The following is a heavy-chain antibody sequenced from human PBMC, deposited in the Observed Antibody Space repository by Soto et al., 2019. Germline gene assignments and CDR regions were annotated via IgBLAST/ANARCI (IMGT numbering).Heavy chain of an antibody. CDR2: INPSGGST. CDR1: GYTFTSYY. CDR3: ARDNGGPYDGYCSGGSCYQSSHYYYYGMDV. D-gene: IGHD2-15*01. J-gene: IGHJ6*02. V-gene: IGHV1-46*01. Sequence: ASVKVSCKASGYTFTSYYMHWLRQSPGQGLEWMGIINPSGGSTSYAQKFQGRVTMTRDTSTSTVYMELSSLRSEDTAVYYCARDNGGPYDGYCSGGSCYQSSHYYYYGMDVWGQGTTVTVSS.